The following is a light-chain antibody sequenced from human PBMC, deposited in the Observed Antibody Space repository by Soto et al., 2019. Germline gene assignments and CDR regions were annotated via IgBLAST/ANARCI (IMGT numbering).Light chain of an antibody. Sequence: DIRMTQSPSSLSSSVGDRFSVTFLASQTIYTYLHLYQQKPGKAPKLLIYAASSLQSGVPSRFSGSGSGTDFTLTISSLHPEDFAFYYCQQTYSIPITFGQGTRLEIK. CDR2: AAS. V-gene: IGKV1-39*01. J-gene: IGKJ5*01. CDR3: QQTYSIPIT. CDR1: QTIYTY.